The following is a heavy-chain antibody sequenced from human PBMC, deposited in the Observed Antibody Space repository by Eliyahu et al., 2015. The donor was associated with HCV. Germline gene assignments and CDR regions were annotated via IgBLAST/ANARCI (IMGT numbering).Heavy chain of an antibody. D-gene: IGHD3-16*02. Sequence: QLQLQESGPGLVKPSETLSLTCTVSGGSISSSSYYWGWIRQPPGKGLEWIGSIHFCWGTHHNPSLKSRVTISVDTSKNQFSLKLSSVTAADTAVYYCARPANTYYDYIWGSYRHYYYYYMDVWGKGTTVTVSS. J-gene: IGHJ6*03. CDR3: ARPANTYYDYIWGSYRHYYYYYMDV. CDR2: IHFCWGT. V-gene: IGHV4-39*07. CDR1: GGSISSSSYY.